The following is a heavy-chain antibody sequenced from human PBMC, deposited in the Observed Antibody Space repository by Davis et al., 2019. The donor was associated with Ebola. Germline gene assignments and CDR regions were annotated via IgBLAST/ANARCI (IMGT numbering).Heavy chain of an antibody. CDR2: ISGSGGST. V-gene: IGHV3-23*01. Sequence: GESLKISCAASGFTFSSYAMSWVRQAPGKGLEWVSVISGSGGSTYYADSVKGRFTISRDNAKNTLYLQMDSLKAEDTAVYYCARDFDRVREWGQGTLVTVSS. CDR3: ARDFDRVRE. D-gene: IGHD3-22*01. J-gene: IGHJ4*02. CDR1: GFTFSSYA.